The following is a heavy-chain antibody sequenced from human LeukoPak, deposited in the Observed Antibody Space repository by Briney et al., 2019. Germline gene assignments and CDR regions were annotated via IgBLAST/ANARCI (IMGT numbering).Heavy chain of an antibody. J-gene: IGHJ4*02. CDR3: AKHGDYSGYFDY. V-gene: IGHV3-20*04. D-gene: IGHD4-17*01. CDR2: INWNGGST. Sequence: GRSLRLSCAASGFTFDDYGMSWVRQAPGKGLEWVSGINWNGGSTGYADSVKGRFTISRDNAKNSLYLQINSLRAEDTALYYCAKHGDYSGYFDYWGQGTLVTVSS. CDR1: GFTFDDYG.